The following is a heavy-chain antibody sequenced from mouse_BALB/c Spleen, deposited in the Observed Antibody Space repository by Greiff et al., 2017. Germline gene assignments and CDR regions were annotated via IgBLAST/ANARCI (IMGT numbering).Heavy chain of an antibody. D-gene: IGHD2-14*01. CDR1: GFTFSSYA. CDR3: ARGGYDVYYAMDY. J-gene: IGHJ4*01. CDR2: ISSGGST. Sequence: EVKLMESGGGLVKPGGSLKLSCAASGFTFSSYAMSWVRQTPEKRLEWVASISSGGSTYYPDSVKGRFTISRDNARNILYLQMSSLRSEDTAMYYCARGGYDVYYAMDYWGQGTSVTVSS. V-gene: IGHV5-6-5*01.